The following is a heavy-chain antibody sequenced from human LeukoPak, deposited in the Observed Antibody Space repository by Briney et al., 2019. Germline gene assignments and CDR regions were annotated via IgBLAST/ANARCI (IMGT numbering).Heavy chain of an antibody. J-gene: IGHJ6*03. CDR1: GFTFSNYW. V-gene: IGHV3-7*01. CDR3: ARRSYRGVIGVYYYYYMDV. Sequence: PGGSLRLSCAASGFTFSNYWMGWVRQAPGKGLEWVANIKQDGSEKYYVDSVKGRFTISRDNAKNSVYLQMNRLRVEDTAVYYCARRSYRGVIGVYYYYYMDVWGKGTPVTVSS. CDR2: IKQDGSEK. D-gene: IGHD3-16*02.